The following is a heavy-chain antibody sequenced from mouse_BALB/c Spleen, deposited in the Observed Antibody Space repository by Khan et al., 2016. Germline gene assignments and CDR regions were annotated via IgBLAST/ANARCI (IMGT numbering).Heavy chain of an antibody. CDR1: GFNIKDTY. CDR3: ADITTVVAEGLAY. CDR2: IDPANGNT. D-gene: IGHD1-1*01. V-gene: IGHV14-3*02. Sequence: VQLKQSGAELVKPGASVKLSCTASGFNIKDTYMHWVKQRPDQGLEWIGRIDPANGNTKYDPKFQGKATITAATSSNTAYLQLSSLTSEDTAVYYCADITTVVAEGLAYWGQGTLVTVSA. J-gene: IGHJ3*01.